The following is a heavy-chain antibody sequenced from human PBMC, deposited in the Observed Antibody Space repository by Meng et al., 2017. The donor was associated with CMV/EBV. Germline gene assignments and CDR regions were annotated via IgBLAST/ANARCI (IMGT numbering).Heavy chain of an antibody. CDR1: GGSFSGYY. J-gene: IGHJ5*02. D-gene: IGHD1-26*01. V-gene: IGHV4-34*01. Sequence: QVQSQQWGAGRLKPSETLSLTCAVYGGSFSGYYWSWIRQPPGKGLEWIGEINHSGSTNYNPSLKSRVTISVDTSKNQFSLKLSSVTAADTAVYYCARGVGGWFDPWGQGTLVTVSS. CDR3: ARGVGGWFDP. CDR2: INHSGST.